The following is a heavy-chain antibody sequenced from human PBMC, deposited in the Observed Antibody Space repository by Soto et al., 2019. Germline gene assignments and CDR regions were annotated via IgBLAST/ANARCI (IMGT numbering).Heavy chain of an antibody. Sequence: QVQLQESGPGLVKPSQTLSLTCTVSGGSISSGGYYWSWIRQHPGKGLEWIGYIYYSGSTYYNPSLKSRGTISVDTSKNQCSRKLSSVTAADTAVYYCARDTKNSSGWPLGNYYYYGMDVWGQGTTVTVSS. CDR2: IYYSGST. V-gene: IGHV4-31*03. CDR1: GGSISSGGYY. D-gene: IGHD6-19*01. J-gene: IGHJ6*02. CDR3: ARDTKNSSGWPLGNYYYYGMDV.